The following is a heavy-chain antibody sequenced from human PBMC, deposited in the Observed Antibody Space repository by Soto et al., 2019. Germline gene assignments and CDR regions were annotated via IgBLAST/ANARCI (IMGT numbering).Heavy chain of an antibody. D-gene: IGHD2-2*01. CDR3: ARDCSSTSCHYHYYGMDV. V-gene: IGHV1-69*06. CDR1: GGTFSSYA. Sequence: SVKVSCKASGGTFSSYAISWVRQAPGQGLEWMGGIIPIFGTANYAQKFQGRVTITADKSTSTAYMELSSLRSEDTAVYYCARDCSSTSCHYHYYGMDVWGQGTTVTVS. CDR2: IIPIFGTA. J-gene: IGHJ6*02.